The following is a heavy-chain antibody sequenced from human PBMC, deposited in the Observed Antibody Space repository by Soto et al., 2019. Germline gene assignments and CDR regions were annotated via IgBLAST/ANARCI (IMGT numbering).Heavy chain of an antibody. CDR2: IYPGDSDT. D-gene: IGHD3-22*01. CDR3: ARGWDYDSSGFPRGEFDY. Sequence: GESLKISCKGSGYSFTSYWIGWVRQMPGKGLEWMGIIYPGDSDTRYSPSFQGQVTISADKAISTAYLQWSSLTASDTAMYYCARGWDYDSSGFPRGEFDYWGQGTLVTVSS. V-gene: IGHV5-51*01. CDR1: GYSFTSYW. J-gene: IGHJ4*02.